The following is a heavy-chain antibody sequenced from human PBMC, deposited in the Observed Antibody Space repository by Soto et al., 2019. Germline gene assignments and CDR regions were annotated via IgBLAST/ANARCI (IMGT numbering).Heavy chain of an antibody. Sequence: PSETLSLTCIVSGGSISSNYWSWIRQPPGKGLEWIGYIYYTGSTNFNPSLKNRVIISVDTSKNQFSLRLSSVTAADTALYHCGKVLVGATAQTEPDSWGPGTLVTVSS. D-gene: IGHD2-15*01. CDR3: GKVLVGATAQTEPDS. CDR1: GGSISSNY. J-gene: IGHJ4*02. CDR2: IYYTGST. V-gene: IGHV4-59*08.